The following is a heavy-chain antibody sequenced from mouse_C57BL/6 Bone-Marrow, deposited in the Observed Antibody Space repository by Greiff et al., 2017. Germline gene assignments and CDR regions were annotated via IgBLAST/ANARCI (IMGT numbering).Heavy chain of an antibody. Sequence: EVQLVESGGGLVQPKGSLKLSCAASGFTFNTYAMPWVRQAPGKGLEWVARIRSKSSNYATYYADSVKDRFTISRDDSQSMLYLQMNNLKTEDTAMYYGVGADYCDSSGWYFDVWGTGTTVTVSS. J-gene: IGHJ1*03. V-gene: IGHV10-3*01. CDR3: VGADYCDSSGWYFDV. CDR1: GFTFNTYA. CDR2: IRSKSSNYAT. D-gene: IGHD1-1*01.